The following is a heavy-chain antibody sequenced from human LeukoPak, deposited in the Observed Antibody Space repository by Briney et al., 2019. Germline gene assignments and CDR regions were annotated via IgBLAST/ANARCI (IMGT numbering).Heavy chain of an antibody. Sequence: SETLSLTCTVSGGSISSDYWTWIRQPPGKGLEWIGYIYYSGSTNYNPSLKSRVTMSVDSSKNQFSLRLRSVTAADTAVYYCAREHKDYDGDGYYYDNWGQGTLVTVSS. CDR3: AREHKDYDGDGYYYDN. CDR2: IYYSGST. V-gene: IGHV4-59*12. J-gene: IGHJ4*02. D-gene: IGHD3-22*01. CDR1: GGSISSDY.